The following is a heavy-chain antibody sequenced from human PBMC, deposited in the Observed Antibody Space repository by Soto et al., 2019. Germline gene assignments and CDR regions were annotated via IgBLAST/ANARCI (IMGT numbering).Heavy chain of an antibody. V-gene: IGHV4-34*01. J-gene: IGHJ4*02. CDR3: ARCRVIFGEVTPFDY. D-gene: IGHD3-3*01. Sequence: QVQLQQWGAGLLKPSETLSLTCAVYGGSFSGYYWSWIRQPPGKGLEWIGEINDSGSTKYNPPLKSRSTISVHTPKSQFSLKLSSVTAADTAVYYCARCRVIFGEVTPFDYWGQGTLVTVSS. CDR1: GGSFSGYY. CDR2: INDSGST.